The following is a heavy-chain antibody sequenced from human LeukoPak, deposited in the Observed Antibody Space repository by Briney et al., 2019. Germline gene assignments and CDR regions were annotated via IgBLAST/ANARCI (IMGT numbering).Heavy chain of an antibody. Sequence: GGSLRLSCAASGFTFSSYGMHWVRQAPGKGLEWVAFIRYDGSNKYYADSVKGRFTISRDNSKNTLYLQMNSLRAEDTAVYYCTTDEDTAMVLVQHWGQGTLVTVSS. CDR3: TTDEDTAMVLVQH. CDR1: GFTFSSYG. D-gene: IGHD5-18*01. CDR2: IRYDGSNK. V-gene: IGHV3-30*02. J-gene: IGHJ1*01.